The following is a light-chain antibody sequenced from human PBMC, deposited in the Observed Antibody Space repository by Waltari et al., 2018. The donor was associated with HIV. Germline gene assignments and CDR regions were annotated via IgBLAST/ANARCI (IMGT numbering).Light chain of an antibody. CDR3: QKYNSVPLT. CDR2: GAS. Sequence: DIHMTQSPTSLSASGGERVTITCRPRQGISNYLAWYQLKPGKVPKLLIYGASTLQPGVPSRFSGSGSGTVFTLTISSLQPEDVATYYCQKYNSVPLTFGGGTKVEIK. J-gene: IGKJ4*01. V-gene: IGKV1-27*01. CDR1: QGISNY.